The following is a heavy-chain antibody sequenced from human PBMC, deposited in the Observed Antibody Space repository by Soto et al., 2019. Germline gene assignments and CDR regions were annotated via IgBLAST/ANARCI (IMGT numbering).Heavy chain of an antibody. J-gene: IGHJ6*02. CDR1: GFTLISYS. V-gene: IGHV3-21*01. CDR2: ISSSSSHI. D-gene: IGHD3-10*01. Sequence: GGYLRLSCAASGFTLISYSMNWVRQAPGKGLEWVSSISSSSSHIYYADSVKGRFTISRDNARNALYLEMNSLRAEDTAVYYCVRERGLSSYYGMDVWGQGTTVTVSS. CDR3: VRERGLSSYYGMDV.